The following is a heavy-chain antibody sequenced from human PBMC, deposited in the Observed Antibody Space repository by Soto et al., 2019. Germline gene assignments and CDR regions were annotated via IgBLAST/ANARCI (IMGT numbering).Heavy chain of an antibody. CDR3: ARGRQYQLPLAFVP. J-gene: IGHJ5*02. Sequence: GGSLRLSCAASGFTFSDYYMSWIRQAPGKGLEWVSYISSSSSYTNYADSVKGRFTISRDNAKNSLYLQMNSLRAEDTAVYYCARGRQYQLPLAFVPWGQGTLVTISS. V-gene: IGHV3-11*06. CDR1: GFTFSDYY. CDR2: ISSSSSYT. D-gene: IGHD2-2*01.